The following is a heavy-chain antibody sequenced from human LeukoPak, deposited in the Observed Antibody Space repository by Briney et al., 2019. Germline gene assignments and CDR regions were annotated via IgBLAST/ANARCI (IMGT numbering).Heavy chain of an antibody. D-gene: IGHD2-2*01. CDR3: ARGPPNCSSTSCLDDFDY. CDR1: GFTFNSYA. V-gene: IGHV3-30*04. Sequence: GRSLRLSCAASGFTFNSYAIHWVRQAPGKGLEWVAVISYDGSNKYYADSVKGRFTISRDNSKNTLYLQVNSLRAEDTAVYYCARGPPNCSSTSCLDDFDYWGQGTLVTVSS. J-gene: IGHJ4*02. CDR2: ISYDGSNK.